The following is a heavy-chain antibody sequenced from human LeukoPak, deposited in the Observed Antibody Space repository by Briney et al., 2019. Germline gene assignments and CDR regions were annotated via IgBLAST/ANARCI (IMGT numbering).Heavy chain of an antibody. Sequence: KSSETLPLTCLVSGGSISNNYWSWIRQPTGKGLEWIGYIYYTGSTSYNPHLKSRVSISVDTSKNQFSLRLTSVTAADTAVYYCAKYRPSGSVWVGFDIWGQGTMVTVSS. CDR1: GGSISNNY. CDR3: AKYRPSGSVWVGFDI. J-gene: IGHJ3*02. V-gene: IGHV4-59*08. CDR2: IYYTGST. D-gene: IGHD3-16*01.